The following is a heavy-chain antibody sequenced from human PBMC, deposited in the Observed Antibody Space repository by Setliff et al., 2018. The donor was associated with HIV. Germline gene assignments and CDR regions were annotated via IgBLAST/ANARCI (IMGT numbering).Heavy chain of an antibody. D-gene: IGHD3-16*01. J-gene: IGHJ6*03. Sequence: GASVKVSCKTSGYMFIAYGMSWVRRAPGQGLEWMGWIGPYNARTEYAQKFQGRVSLTIDTSASTAYMELSSLRSEDTAVYYCARCGAGEWHLYMDVWGKGTAVTVSS. CDR1: GYMFIAYG. CDR2: IGPYNART. V-gene: IGHV1-18*01. CDR3: ARCGAGEWHLYMDV.